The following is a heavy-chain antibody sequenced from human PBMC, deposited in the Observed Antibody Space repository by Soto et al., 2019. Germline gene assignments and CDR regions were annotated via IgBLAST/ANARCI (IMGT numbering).Heavy chain of an antibody. CDR2: MNPNSGNT. Sequence: GASVQVSCKASGYTFTSYDINWVRQATGQGLEWMGWMNPNSGNTGYAQKFQGRVTMTRNTSISTAYMELSSLRSEDTAVYYCARGPIYDLLSGDYRTRYYFDEWGQATLVPVSS. J-gene: IGHJ4*02. CDR3: ARGPIYDLLSGDYRTRYYFDE. V-gene: IGHV1-8*01. D-gene: IGHD3-3*01. CDR1: GYTFTSYD.